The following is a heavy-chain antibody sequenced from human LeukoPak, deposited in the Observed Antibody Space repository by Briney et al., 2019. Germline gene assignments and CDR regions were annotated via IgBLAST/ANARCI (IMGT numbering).Heavy chain of an antibody. CDR1: GFTFSSYA. V-gene: IGHV3-30-3*01. D-gene: IGHD3-22*01. CDR2: ISYDGSNK. J-gene: IGHJ4*02. CDR3: ARDAHDSSGFDY. Sequence: GGSLRLSCAASGFTFSSYAMHWVRQAPGKGLEWVAVISYDGSNKYYADSVKGRFTISRDNSKNTLYLQMNSPRAEDTAVYYCARDAHDSSGFDYWGQGTLVTVSS.